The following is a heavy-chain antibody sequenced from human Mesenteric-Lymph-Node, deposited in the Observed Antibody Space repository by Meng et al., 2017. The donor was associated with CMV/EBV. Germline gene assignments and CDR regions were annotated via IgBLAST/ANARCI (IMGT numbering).Heavy chain of an antibody. CDR3: ARSAHLSGSHDY. D-gene: IGHD1-26*01. CDR2: KKHKSGGK. CDR1: GNNCTGKK. J-gene: IGHJ4*02. V-gene: IGHV1-2*02. Sequence: GNNCTGKKMKGVRQDTGKGIEWMGWKKHKSGGKKNEKKLQGRETMTRETSISTAYMELSRLRSDDTAVYYCARSAHLSGSHDYWGQGTLVTVSS.